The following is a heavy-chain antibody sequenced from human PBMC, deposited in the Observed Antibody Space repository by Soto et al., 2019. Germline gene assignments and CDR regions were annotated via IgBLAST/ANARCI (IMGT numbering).Heavy chain of an antibody. CDR1: GGTFRTYA. V-gene: IGHV1-69*01. J-gene: IGHJ5*02. CDR2: ITPVSGTT. Sequence: QVQLLQSGAEVKKPGSSMRVSCKVSGGTFRTYALNWVRQAPGHGLEWVGGITPVSGTTNYAQRFHGRVTVTADESTSTVYLDLTSLRFNETAIYYCARAGTWGQGSLVTVSS. CDR3: ARAGT.